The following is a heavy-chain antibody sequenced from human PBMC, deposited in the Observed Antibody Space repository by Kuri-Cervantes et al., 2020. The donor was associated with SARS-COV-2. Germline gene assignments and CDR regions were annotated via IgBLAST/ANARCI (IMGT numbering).Heavy chain of an antibody. CDR2: INHSGST. CDR3: ARGRGEGYCSGGSCYPGGKYYYYYYGMDV. CDR1: GGSFSGYY. Sequence: SETLSLTCAVYGGSFSGYYWSWIRQPPGKGLEWIREINHSGSTNYNPSLKSRVTISVDTSKNQFSLKLSSVTAADTAVYYCARGRGEGYCSGGSCYPGGKYYYYYYGMDVWGQGTTVTVSS. V-gene: IGHV4-34*01. D-gene: IGHD2-15*01. J-gene: IGHJ6*02.